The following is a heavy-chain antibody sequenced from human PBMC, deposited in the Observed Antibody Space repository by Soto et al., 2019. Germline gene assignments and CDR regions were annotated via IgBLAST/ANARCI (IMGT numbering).Heavy chain of an antibody. Sequence: GESMKNSCAASEFTISCYSRDWVRQTPGKGLEYVSGISSNGVGTYYANSVQGRFTISRDNSKNTVYLQMGSLRPEDMAVYYCARSARPDFYYMDVWGKGTTVTVSS. V-gene: IGHV3-64*01. D-gene: IGHD6-6*01. J-gene: IGHJ6*03. CDR1: EFTISCYS. CDR3: ARSARPDFYYMDV. CDR2: ISSNGVGT.